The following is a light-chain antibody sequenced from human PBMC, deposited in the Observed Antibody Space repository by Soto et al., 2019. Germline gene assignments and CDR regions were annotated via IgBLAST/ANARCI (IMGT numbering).Light chain of an antibody. V-gene: IGLV4-69*01. J-gene: IGLJ2*01. Sequence: QSALTQSPSASASLGASVKLTCTLSSGHSNYAIAWHQQQSEKGPRYLMKLNSDGSHSKGDGIPDRFSGSSSGAERYLTISSLQSEDEADYYCQTWVSGIVVFGGGTKVTVL. CDR2: LNSDGSH. CDR1: SGHSNYA. CDR3: QTWVSGIVV.